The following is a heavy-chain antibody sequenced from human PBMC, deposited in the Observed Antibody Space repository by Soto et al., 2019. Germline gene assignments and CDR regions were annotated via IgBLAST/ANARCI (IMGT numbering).Heavy chain of an antibody. D-gene: IGHD2-15*01. CDR1: GDSISSSNYF. CDR2: IFYSGST. CDR3: ARGRTVVVAAFRPRHFDY. Sequence: PSETLSLTCTVSGDSISSSNYFWGWIRQPPGKGLEWIGTIFYSGSTYYNPSLKSRVTISVDTSKNQFSLKLSSVTAADTAVYYCARGRTVVVAAFRPRHFDYWGQGTPVTVSS. J-gene: IGHJ4*02. V-gene: IGHV4-39*07.